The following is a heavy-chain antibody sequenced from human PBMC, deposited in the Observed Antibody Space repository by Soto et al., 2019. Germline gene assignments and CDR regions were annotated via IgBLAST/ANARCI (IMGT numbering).Heavy chain of an antibody. J-gene: IGHJ6*02. Sequence: QVQLQESGPGLVKPSQTLSLTCTVSGGSISSGGYYWSWIRQHPGKGLEWIGYIYYSGSTYYNPSLQSRVTISVDTSKNQFSLKLSSVTAADTAVYYCARDFRTNSYGYTYYYGMDVWGQGTTVTVSS. CDR3: ARDFRTNSYGYTYYYGMDV. CDR2: IYYSGST. CDR1: GGSISSGGYY. V-gene: IGHV4-31*03. D-gene: IGHD5-18*01.